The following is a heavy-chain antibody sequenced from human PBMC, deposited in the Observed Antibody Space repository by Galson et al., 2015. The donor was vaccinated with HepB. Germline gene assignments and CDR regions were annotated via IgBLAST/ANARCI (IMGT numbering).Heavy chain of an antibody. J-gene: IGHJ6*02. CDR3: ARSASSGYYGNYYGMNV. CDR2: IGTAGDP. CDR1: GFTFSSYD. Sequence: SLRLSCAASGFTFSSYDMHWVRQATGKGLEWVSAIGTAGDPYYPGSVKGRFTITRENAKNSLYLQMNSLRAGDTAVYYCARSASSGYYGNYYGMNVWGQGTTVTVSS. V-gene: IGHV3-13*05. D-gene: IGHD3-22*01.